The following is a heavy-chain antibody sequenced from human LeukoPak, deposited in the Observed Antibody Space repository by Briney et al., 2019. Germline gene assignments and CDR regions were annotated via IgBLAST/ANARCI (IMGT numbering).Heavy chain of an antibody. Sequence: GGSLRLSCAASGFTFSNYWMHWVRHAPGKGLVWISRINSDGSSTSYADSVKGRFTISRDNAKTTLSLQMNSLRAEDTAIYYCARVNWELTTEDYWGQGTLVTVSS. D-gene: IGHD4-11*01. CDR1: GFTFSNYW. J-gene: IGHJ4*02. CDR3: ARVNWELTTEDY. V-gene: IGHV3-74*01. CDR2: INSDGSST.